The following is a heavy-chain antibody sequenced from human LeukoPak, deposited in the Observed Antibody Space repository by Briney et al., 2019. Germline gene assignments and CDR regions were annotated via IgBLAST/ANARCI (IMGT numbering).Heavy chain of an antibody. CDR2: SGGTT. CDR3: ARAEDIVVVPAASPYFDY. J-gene: IGHJ4*02. Sequence: SGGTTSYPYPVKRRFPISRDNSKNTLYLQMNGLRAEDTAVYYCARAEDIVVVPAASPYFDYWGQGTLVTVSS. V-gene: IGHV3-53*01. D-gene: IGHD2-2*01.